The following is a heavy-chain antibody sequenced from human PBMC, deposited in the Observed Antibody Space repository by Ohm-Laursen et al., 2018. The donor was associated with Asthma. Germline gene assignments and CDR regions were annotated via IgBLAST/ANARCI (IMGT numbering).Heavy chain of an antibody. CDR3: ARCITIFGVVIIQYFDY. CDR2: IKQDGTEE. CDR1: GFTFSSYY. Sequence: SLRLSCAASGFTFSSYYMNWVRQAPGKGLEWVANIKQDGTEEFYVDSVKGRFTISRDNAKNLLFLEMINLRAEDTAVYYCARCITIFGVVIIQYFDYWGQGTLVTVSS. D-gene: IGHD3-3*01. J-gene: IGHJ4*02. V-gene: IGHV3-7*01.